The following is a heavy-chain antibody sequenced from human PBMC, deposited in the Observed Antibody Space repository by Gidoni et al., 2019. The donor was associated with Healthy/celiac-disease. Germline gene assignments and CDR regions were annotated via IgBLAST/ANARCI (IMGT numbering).Heavy chain of an antibody. V-gene: IGHV1-69*10. Sequence: QLQLVQSGPEVKKPGSSVKVSSKASRGTFSSYAISWVRQAPGQGLEWMGGIIPILGIANYAQKFQGRVTITADKSTSTAYMELSSLRSEDTAVYYCASHSGSFTNWFDPWGQGTLVTVSS. CDR2: IIPILGIA. D-gene: IGHD6-13*01. J-gene: IGHJ5*02. CDR1: RGTFSSYA. CDR3: ASHSGSFTNWFDP.